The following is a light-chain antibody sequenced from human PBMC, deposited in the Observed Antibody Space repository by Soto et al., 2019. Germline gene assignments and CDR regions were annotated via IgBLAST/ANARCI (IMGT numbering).Light chain of an antibody. Sequence: QSALTQPPSASGSPGQSVAISCTGTSSDVGGYNYVSWYQQHPGKAPKLMIYEVNKRPSGVPDRFSGSKSGNTASLTVSGLQAEDEADYYCSSYTGGNPSYVFGTGTKATVL. CDR3: SSYTGGNPSYV. J-gene: IGLJ1*01. V-gene: IGLV2-8*01. CDR1: SSDVGGYNY. CDR2: EVN.